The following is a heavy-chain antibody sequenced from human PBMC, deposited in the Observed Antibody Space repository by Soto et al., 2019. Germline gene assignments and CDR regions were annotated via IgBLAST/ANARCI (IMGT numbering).Heavy chain of an antibody. CDR2: ISYEGSNK. V-gene: IGHV3-30-3*01. CDR3: ASPLWREDYNWGYFDL. J-gene: IGHJ2*01. D-gene: IGHD4-4*01. Sequence: QVQLVESGGGVVQPGRSLRLSCAASGFTFSSYAMHWVRQAPGKGLEWVAVISYEGSNKYYADTVKGRFTISRDNSKNTLTLQMNSLRAEGTAVYYWASPLWREDYNWGYFDLGGRGTLVPVSS. CDR1: GFTFSSYA.